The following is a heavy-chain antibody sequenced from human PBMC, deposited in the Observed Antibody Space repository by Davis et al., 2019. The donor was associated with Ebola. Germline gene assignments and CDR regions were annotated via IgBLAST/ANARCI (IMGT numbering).Heavy chain of an antibody. J-gene: IGHJ4*02. CDR3: AREDWVIGVDF. D-gene: IGHD3-3*01. CDR2: INPSGGST. Sequence: ASVKVSCKASGYTFTSYYMHWVRQAPGQGLEWMGIINPSGGSTSYAQKFQGRVTMTRETSITTVFMTLTSLTSDDTAVYYCAREDWVIGVDFWGQGTLVTVSS. V-gene: IGHV1-46*01. CDR1: GYTFTSYY.